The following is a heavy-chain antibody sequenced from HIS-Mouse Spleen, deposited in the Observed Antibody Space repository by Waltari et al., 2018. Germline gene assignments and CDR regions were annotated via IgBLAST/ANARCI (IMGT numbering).Heavy chain of an antibody. CDR1: GFRLSSYG. J-gene: IGHJ4*02. CDR2: IWYDGSNK. CDR3: AKERDYGSGSYFDY. Sequence: QVQLVESGGGVVQPGRSLSIPCAASGFRLSSYGRHWVRQAPGKGLEWVAVIWYDGSNKYYADSVKGRFTISRDNSKNTLYLQMNSLRAEDTAVYYCAKERDYGSGSYFDYWGQGTLVTVSS. V-gene: IGHV3-33*06. D-gene: IGHD3-10*01.